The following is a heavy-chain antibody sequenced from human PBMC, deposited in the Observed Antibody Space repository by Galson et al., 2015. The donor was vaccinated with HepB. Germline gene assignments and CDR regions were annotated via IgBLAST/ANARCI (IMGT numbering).Heavy chain of an antibody. Sequence: QSGAEVKEPGESLKISCKVSGYKFTSYWIGWVRQTPGKGLEWMGIIYPGDSDTRYNPSFQGLVTISADESISTAYLQWSSLEASDTATYYCARWSSAWYWSDPWGKGTLVTVSS. CDR3: ARWSSAWYWSDP. J-gene: IGHJ5*02. CDR1: GYKFTSYW. CDR2: IYPGDSDT. V-gene: IGHV5-51*01. D-gene: IGHD6-19*01.